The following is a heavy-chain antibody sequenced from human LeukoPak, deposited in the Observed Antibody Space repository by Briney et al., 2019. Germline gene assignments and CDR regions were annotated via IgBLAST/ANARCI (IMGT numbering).Heavy chain of an antibody. V-gene: IGHV3-21*04. CDR3: AKGWEANTYGALDYFDY. CDR1: GFTFSSYS. CDR2: ISSRSSYI. Sequence: GGSLRLSCAASGFTFSSYSMNWVRQAPGKGLEGVSSISSRSSYIYYAESVKGRFTISRDNAKNSLYLQMNSLRAEDTAVYYCAKGWEANTYGALDYFDYWGQGTLVTVSS. J-gene: IGHJ4*02. D-gene: IGHD4/OR15-4a*01.